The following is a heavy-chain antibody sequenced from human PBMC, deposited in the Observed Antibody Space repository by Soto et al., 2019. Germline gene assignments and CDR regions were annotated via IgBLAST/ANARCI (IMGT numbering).Heavy chain of an antibody. Sequence: ASVKVSCKASGYAFTSYYMHWVRQAPGQGLEWMGIINPSGGSTSYAQKFQGRVTMTRDTSTSTVYMELSSLRSEDTAVYYCARGGHIVVVTAIDYYGMDVWGQGTTVTVYS. J-gene: IGHJ6*02. D-gene: IGHD2-21*02. V-gene: IGHV1-46*01. CDR1: GYAFTSYY. CDR3: ARGGHIVVVTAIDYYGMDV. CDR2: INPSGGST.